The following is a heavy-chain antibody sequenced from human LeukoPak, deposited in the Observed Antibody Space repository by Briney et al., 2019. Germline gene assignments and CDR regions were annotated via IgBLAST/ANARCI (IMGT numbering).Heavy chain of an antibody. CDR3: ARDSGYDSGWFDP. CDR1: GFTFSSYE. CDR2: ISSSGSTI. V-gene: IGHV3-48*03. D-gene: IGHD5-12*01. Sequence: GGSLRLSCAASGFTFSSYEMNWVRQAPGKGLEGVSYISSSGSTIYYADSVKGRFTISRDNAKNSLYLQMNSLRAEDTAVYYCARDSGYDSGWFDPWGQGTLVTVSS. J-gene: IGHJ5*02.